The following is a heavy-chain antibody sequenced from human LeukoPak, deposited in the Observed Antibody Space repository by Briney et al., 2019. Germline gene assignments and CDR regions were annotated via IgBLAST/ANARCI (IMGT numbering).Heavy chain of an antibody. CDR1: GFTFSSYW. D-gene: IGHD1-26*01. CDR3: AKVTGSYYRDTFDI. CDR2: INSDGSST. J-gene: IGHJ3*02. V-gene: IGHV3-74*01. Sequence: PGGSLRLSCAASGFTFSSYWMHWVRQAPGKGLVWVSRINSDGSSTSYADSVKGRFTISRDNSKNTLYLQMNSLRAEDTAVYYCAKVTGSYYRDTFDIWGQGTTVTVSS.